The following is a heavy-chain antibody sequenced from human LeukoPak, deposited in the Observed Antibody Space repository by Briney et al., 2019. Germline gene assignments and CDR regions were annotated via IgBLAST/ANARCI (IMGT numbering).Heavy chain of an antibody. CDR3: AREPGFVNY. Sequence: SVKVSCKASEGSFNSYPLSWVRQAPGQGLEWMGRIIPIISITDYAQKFQGRITITADKSTYTVYMELNSLGSDDTAVYYCAREPGFVNYWGQGTLVTVSS. CDR2: IIPIISIT. V-gene: IGHV1-69*04. D-gene: IGHD1-7*01. CDR1: EGSFNSYP. J-gene: IGHJ1*01.